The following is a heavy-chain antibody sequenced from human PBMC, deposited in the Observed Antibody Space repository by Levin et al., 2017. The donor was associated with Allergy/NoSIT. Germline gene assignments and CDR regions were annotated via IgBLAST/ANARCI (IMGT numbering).Heavy chain of an antibody. J-gene: IGHJ4*02. V-gene: IGHV3-53*01. Sequence: GGSLRLSCAASGFSVSTHYMTWVRQGPGKGLECVSVIYSDGSTYYEDSVRGRFTISRDNSKNTLSLQMNSLRDDDTAVDYCTKGHYSGVYQWGQGTLVTVSS. CDR2: IYSDGST. CDR3: TKGHYSGVYQ. D-gene: IGHD2-2*01. CDR1: GFSVSTHY.